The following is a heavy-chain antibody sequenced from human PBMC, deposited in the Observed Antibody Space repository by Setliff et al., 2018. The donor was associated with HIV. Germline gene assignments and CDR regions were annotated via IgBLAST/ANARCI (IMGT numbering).Heavy chain of an antibody. V-gene: IGHV4-34*01. Sequence: SETLSLTCAVYGGSFSDYYWSWIRQPPGKGLEWIGEINHSGTTNYNPSLKSRVTLSVDTSKNQFSLMLGSVTPADTAVYYCARDGRYSFGYNWSDPWGQGTLVTVSS. CDR2: INHSGTT. CDR3: ARDGRYSFGYNWSDP. CDR1: GGSFSDYY. J-gene: IGHJ5*02. D-gene: IGHD5-18*01.